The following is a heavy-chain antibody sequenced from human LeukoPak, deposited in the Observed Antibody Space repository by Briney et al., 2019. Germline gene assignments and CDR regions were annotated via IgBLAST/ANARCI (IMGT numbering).Heavy chain of an antibody. V-gene: IGHV3-30*02. CDR2: IRYDGSNK. CDR3: AKDDLRYCSSTSCRRLDY. CDR1: GFTFSSYG. Sequence: GGSLRLSCAASGFTFSSYGMHWVRQAPGKGLEWVAFIRYDGSNKYYADSVKGRFTISRDNSKNTLYLQVNSLRAEDTAVYYCAKDDLRYCSSTSCRRLDYWGQGTLVTVSS. D-gene: IGHD2-2*01. J-gene: IGHJ4*02.